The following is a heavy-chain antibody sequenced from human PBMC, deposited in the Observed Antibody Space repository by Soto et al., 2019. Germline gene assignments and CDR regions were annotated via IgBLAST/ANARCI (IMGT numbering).Heavy chain of an antibody. Sequence: ASVKVSCKASGGTFSSYALSWVRQAPGKGLEWMGGFIPEDGETIYAQKFQGRVTMTGDTSTDTAYMELSSLRSEDTAVYYCATVLWFGEANWFDPWGQGTLVTVSS. CDR2: FIPEDGET. CDR3: ATVLWFGEANWFDP. J-gene: IGHJ5*02. V-gene: IGHV1-24*01. CDR1: GGTFSSYA. D-gene: IGHD3-10*01.